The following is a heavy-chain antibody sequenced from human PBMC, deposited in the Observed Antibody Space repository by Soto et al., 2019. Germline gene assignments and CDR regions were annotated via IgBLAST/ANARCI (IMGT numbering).Heavy chain of an antibody. CDR1: GYTFTNYG. D-gene: IGHD2-15*01. CDR2: ISAYNGDT. J-gene: IGHJ4*02. V-gene: IGHV1-18*01. CDR3: ARGFCSGGICYPNDF. Sequence: SVKVSCKASGYTFTNYGITWVRQAPGQGLEWMGWISAYNGDTNYAQKLQARVTMTTDTSTTTAYMELRGLTSDDTAVYYCARGFCSGGICYPNDFWGQGTLVTVSS.